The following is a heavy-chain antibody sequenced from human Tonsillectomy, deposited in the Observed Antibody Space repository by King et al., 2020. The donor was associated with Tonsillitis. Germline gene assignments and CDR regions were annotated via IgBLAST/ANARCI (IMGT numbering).Heavy chain of an antibody. CDR3: ARDRPDWGDWYFDL. CDR1: GDSMSSYY. V-gene: IGHV4-59*01. Sequence: QLQESGPGLVKPSETLSLTCTVSGDSMSSYYWSWIRQPPGKGLEWIGSINYSGTTNYNPSINSRVTIPADTSKNQLSLKLSSVTAAETAVYFCARDRPDWGDWYFDLWGRGTLVTVSS. J-gene: IGHJ2*01. D-gene: IGHD7-27*01. CDR2: INYSGTT.